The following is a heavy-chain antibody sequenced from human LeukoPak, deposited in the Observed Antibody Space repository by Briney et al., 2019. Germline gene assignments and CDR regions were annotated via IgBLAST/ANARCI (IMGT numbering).Heavy chain of an antibody. CDR3: ARDRGDTFDP. D-gene: IGHD4-17*01. J-gene: IGHJ5*02. CDR2: INEDGSEK. V-gene: IGHV3-7*03. Sequence: GGSLLLSCAASGFSFSTYWMRWVRPAPGKGLEWVANINEDGSEKYEVDSEKGRFTISRDNAKNLLYLQINSLRAEDTAVYYCARDRGDTFDPWGQGTLVTVSS. CDR1: GFSFSTYW.